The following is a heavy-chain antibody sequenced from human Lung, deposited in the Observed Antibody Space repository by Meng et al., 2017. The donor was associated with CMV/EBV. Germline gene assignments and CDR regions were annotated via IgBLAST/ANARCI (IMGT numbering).Heavy chain of an antibody. J-gene: IGHJ4*02. D-gene: IGHD1-26*01. Sequence: GGSLRLXCAASGFTFSTYAIHWVRQAPGKGLEWVALISYDGYNKFYADSVSGRFSVSRDNSEATSFLQMNSLRTEDTAIYYCVRELGVYRATKGYVDWGQGXLVTVSS. CDR2: ISYDGYNK. CDR3: VRELGVYRATKGYVD. CDR1: GFTFSTYA. V-gene: IGHV3-30-3*01.